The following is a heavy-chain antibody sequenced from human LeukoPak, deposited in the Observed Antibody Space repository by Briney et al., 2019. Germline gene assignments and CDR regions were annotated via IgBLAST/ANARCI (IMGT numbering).Heavy chain of an antibody. V-gene: IGHV4-39*07. D-gene: IGHD3-10*01. J-gene: IGHJ4*02. CDR2: IYYSGST. Sequence: PSETLSLTCTVSGCSISSSSFYWGWIRHPPGKGLEWIGSIYYSGSTYYNPSLKSRVTISVDTSKNQFSLKLSSVTAADTAVYYCARRRMVRGVILTPFDYWGQGTLVTVSS. CDR1: GCSISSSSFY. CDR3: ARRRMVRGVILTPFDY.